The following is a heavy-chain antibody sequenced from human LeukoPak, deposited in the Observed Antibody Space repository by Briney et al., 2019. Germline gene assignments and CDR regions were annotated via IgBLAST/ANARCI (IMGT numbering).Heavy chain of an antibody. CDR3: ASDLHRGYSYGYRYYYGMDV. CDR2: INPNSGGT. J-gene: IGHJ6*02. CDR1: GYTFTGYY. V-gene: IGHV1-2*02. D-gene: IGHD5-18*01. Sequence: ASVKVSCKASGYTFTGYYMHWVRQAPGQGLEWMGWINPNSGGTNYAQKFQGRVTMTRDTSISTAYMGLSRLRSDDTAVYYCASDLHRGYSYGYRYYYGMDVWGQGTTVTVSS.